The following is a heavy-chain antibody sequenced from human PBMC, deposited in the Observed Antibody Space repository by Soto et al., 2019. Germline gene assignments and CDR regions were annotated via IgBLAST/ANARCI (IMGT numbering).Heavy chain of an antibody. CDR2: TNPNDAGT. J-gene: IGHJ4*02. CDR1: GYTLTTYH. V-gene: IGHV1-46*01. CDR3: ARRALGSIDY. Sequence: QVQLVQSGAEVKKPGASVKVSCKASGYTLTTYHLHWVRQVPGQGTEWMAITNPNDAGTSYALEVQGRATVTRDTSTSTVYMELNSLRSEDTAVYYCARRALGSIDYWGQGTLVTVSS.